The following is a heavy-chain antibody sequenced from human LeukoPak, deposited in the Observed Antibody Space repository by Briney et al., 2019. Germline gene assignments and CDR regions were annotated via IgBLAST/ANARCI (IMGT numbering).Heavy chain of an antibody. Sequence: GGSLRLSCAASGFTFSNYGMHWVRQAPGRGLEWVAVIWYDGSNKYYADSVKGRITISRDNSKNTLYLQMNSLRAEDTAVYYCAREAPETTVSSNVFDYWGQGTLVTVSS. CDR3: AREAPETTVSSNVFDY. CDR2: IWYDGSNK. CDR1: GFTFSNYG. V-gene: IGHV3-33*01. J-gene: IGHJ4*02. D-gene: IGHD4-11*01.